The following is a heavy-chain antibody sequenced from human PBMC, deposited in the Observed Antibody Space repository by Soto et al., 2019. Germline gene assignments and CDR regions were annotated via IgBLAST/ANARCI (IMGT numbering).Heavy chain of an antibody. CDR1: GLNFRNYS. Sequence: SLRLSCVGSGLNFRNYSMQWVRQAPGKGLEWVALTSFDVFNQYYGKSVEGRFTISRDNSKNTLYLQMDSLRPEDSAIHFCARAPARAGIILFDYCGQGTLVTVSS. V-gene: IGHV3-30*03. CDR3: ARAPARAGIILFDY. D-gene: IGHD3-16*02. J-gene: IGHJ4*02. CDR2: TSFDVFNQ.